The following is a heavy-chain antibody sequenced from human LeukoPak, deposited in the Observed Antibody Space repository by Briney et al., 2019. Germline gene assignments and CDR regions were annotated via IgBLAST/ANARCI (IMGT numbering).Heavy chain of an antibody. CDR3: ARHNHGYDWDY. V-gene: IGHV3-33*01. CDR2: IWPDGSNK. Sequence: GRSQRLSCAASGFPFSSYGVHWVRQAPGKGLVWVAVIWPDGSNKYYADSVKGRFTVSRDNSKNTLYLQMNSLRAEDTAVYYCARHNHGYDWDYWGQGTLVTVSS. CDR1: GFPFSSYG. J-gene: IGHJ4*02. D-gene: IGHD5-12*01.